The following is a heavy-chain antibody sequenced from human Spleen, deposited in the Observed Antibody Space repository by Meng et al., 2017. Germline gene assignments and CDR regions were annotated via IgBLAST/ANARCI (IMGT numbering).Heavy chain of an antibody. J-gene: IGHJ6*02. Sequence: GESLKISCAASGFTFSSYWMSWVRQAPGRGLEWVANLRQDGSERYYVDSVKGRFTISRDNAKNSLYLQMNSLRAEDTAVYYCAREVGSYGFVTYYGMDVWDQGTTVTVSS. V-gene: IGHV3-7*01. D-gene: IGHD5-18*01. CDR1: GFTFSSYW. CDR3: AREVGSYGFVTYYGMDV. CDR2: LRQDGSER.